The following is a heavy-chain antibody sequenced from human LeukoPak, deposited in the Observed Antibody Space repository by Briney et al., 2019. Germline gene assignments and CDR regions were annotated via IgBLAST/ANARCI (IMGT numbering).Heavy chain of an antibody. Sequence: SVKVSCKASGGTFSSYTISWVRQAPGQGLEWMGRIIPILGIANYAQKFQGRVTIAADKSTSTAYMELSSLRSEDTAVYYCAREDYYDRDRPLDYWGQGTLVTVSS. CDR3: AREDYYDRDRPLDY. CDR2: IIPILGIA. CDR1: GGTFSSYT. J-gene: IGHJ4*02. V-gene: IGHV1-69*04. D-gene: IGHD3-22*01.